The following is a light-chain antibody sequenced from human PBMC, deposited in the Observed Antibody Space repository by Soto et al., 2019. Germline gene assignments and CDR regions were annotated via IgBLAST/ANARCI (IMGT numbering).Light chain of an antibody. Sequence: QSALTQPASVSGSPGQSITISCTGTSSDIGGYNYVSWYQQHPGKAPKLMIYEVSNRPSGVSNRFSGSKSGDTASLTVSGLQPEDEADYYCCSYVGSNYVFATGTKVTVL. CDR1: SSDIGGYNY. V-gene: IGLV2-14*01. CDR3: CSYVGSNYV. CDR2: EVS. J-gene: IGLJ1*01.